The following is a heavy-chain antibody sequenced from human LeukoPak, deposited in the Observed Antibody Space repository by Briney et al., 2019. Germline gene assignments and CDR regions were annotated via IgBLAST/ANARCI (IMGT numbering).Heavy chain of an antibody. D-gene: IGHD6-13*01. V-gene: IGHV1-69*06. CDR1: GGTFSSYV. Sequence: GASVKVSCKASGGTFSSYVISWVRQAPGQGLQWMGGIIPMFGAVNYAQKFQGRVTITADTSTSTAYMELRSLGSDDTAVYYCARDKGSSSWIRAYYYYMDVWGKGTTVTVSS. CDR3: ARDKGSSSWIRAYYYYMDV. J-gene: IGHJ6*03. CDR2: IIPMFGAV.